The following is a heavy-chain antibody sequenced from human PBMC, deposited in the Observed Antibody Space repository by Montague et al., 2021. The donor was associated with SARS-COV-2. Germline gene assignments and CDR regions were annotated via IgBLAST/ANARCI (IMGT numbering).Heavy chain of an antibody. CDR3: ARVGRQQLVRLSGMDV. CDR1: GGSISSSSYY. CDR2: IYYSGST. Sequence: SETQSLTCTVSGGSISSSSYYWGWIRQPPGKGLEWIGSIYYSGSTXYNPSLKSRVTISVDTSKNQFSLKLSSVTAADTAVYYCARVGRQQLVRLSGMDVWGQGTTVTVSS. D-gene: IGHD6-13*01. V-gene: IGHV4-39*07. J-gene: IGHJ6*02.